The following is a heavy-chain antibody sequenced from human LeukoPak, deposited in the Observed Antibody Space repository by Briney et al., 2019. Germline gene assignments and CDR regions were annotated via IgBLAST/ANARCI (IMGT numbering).Heavy chain of an antibody. D-gene: IGHD2-8*01. V-gene: IGHV1-2*02. Sequence: ASVNVSCKASGYTFTGYHIHWVRQAPGPGLEWMGWINPNSGGTNYAQKFQGRVTMTRDTSITTAYMELSRLRSDDTAVYYCARQDRVSPSFSNNWFDPWGQGTLVTVSS. CDR1: GYTFTGYH. CDR2: INPNSGGT. J-gene: IGHJ5*02. CDR3: ARQDRVSPSFSNNWFDP.